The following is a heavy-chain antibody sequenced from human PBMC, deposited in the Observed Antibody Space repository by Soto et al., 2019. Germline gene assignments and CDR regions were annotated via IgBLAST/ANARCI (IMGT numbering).Heavy chain of an antibody. Sequence: SETLSLTCTVSGGSISSGDYYWSWIRQPPGKGLVWIGYIYDSVDTYYNPSLKSRGTISVDTSKNQFSLKLSSVTAADTAVYYCAKSSGYYYVMDYWGQGTLVTVSS. CDR3: AKSSGYYYVMDY. D-gene: IGHD3-22*01. CDR2: IYDSVDT. J-gene: IGHJ4*02. V-gene: IGHV4-30-4*01. CDR1: GGSISSGDYY.